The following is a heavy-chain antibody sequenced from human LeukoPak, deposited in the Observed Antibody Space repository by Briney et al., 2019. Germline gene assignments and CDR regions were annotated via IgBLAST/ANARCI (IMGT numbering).Heavy chain of an antibody. CDR1: GGSISSYY. J-gene: IGHJ3*02. CDR3: ARDRITMVQGVIITDDAFDI. V-gene: IGHV4-4*07. D-gene: IGHD3-10*01. CDR2: IYTSGST. Sequence: KPSETLSLTCTVSGGSISSYYWSWIRQPAGKGLEWIGRIYTSGSTNYNPSLKSRVTMSVDTSKNQFSLKLSSVTAADTAVYYCARDRITMVQGVIITDDAFDIWGQGTMVTVSS.